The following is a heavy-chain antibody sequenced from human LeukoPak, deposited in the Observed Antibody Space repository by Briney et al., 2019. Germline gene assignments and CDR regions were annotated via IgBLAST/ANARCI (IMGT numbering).Heavy chain of an antibody. J-gene: IGHJ5*02. D-gene: IGHD2-2*01. CDR3: ARSDPLGYCSSTSCYNWFDP. V-gene: IGHV1-69*01. CDR1: GGTFSSYA. Sequence: SVKVSCKASGGTFSSYAISWVRQAPAQGLEWMGGIIPIFGSANYAQKFQGRVTITADESTRTAYMELSSLRSEDTAVYYCARSDPLGYCSSTSCYNWFDPWGQGTLVTVSS. CDR2: IIPIFGSA.